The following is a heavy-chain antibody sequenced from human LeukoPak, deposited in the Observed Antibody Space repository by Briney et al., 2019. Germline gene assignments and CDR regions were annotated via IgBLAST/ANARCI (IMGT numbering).Heavy chain of an antibody. V-gene: IGHV5-51*01. D-gene: IGHD2-2*01. Sequence: GGSLKISCKGSGYSFTSYWIGWVRQLPGKGLEWMGIIYPGDSDTRYSPSFQGQVTISADKSISTAYLQWSSLKASDTAMYYCARHSSRGTVVVPAAIGYWGQGTLVTVSS. CDR3: ARHSSRGTVVVPAAIGY. J-gene: IGHJ4*02. CDR2: IYPGDSDT. CDR1: GYSFTSYW.